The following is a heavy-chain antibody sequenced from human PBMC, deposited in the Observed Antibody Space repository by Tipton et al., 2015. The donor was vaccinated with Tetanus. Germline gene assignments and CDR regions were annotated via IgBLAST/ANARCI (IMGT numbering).Heavy chain of an antibody. J-gene: IGHJ6*02. CDR1: GFSLSSYT. Sequence: GSLRLSCVVSGFSLSSYTMNWVRQAPGKGLEWVSSISSTSAYIYYADSLKGRFTISRDNAKNSLYLQMNSLRVEDTAVYFCARRSLTNYGLDVWGQGTPVTVSS. CDR3: ARRSLTNYGLDV. V-gene: IGHV3-21*01. CDR2: ISSTSAYI. D-gene: IGHD3-9*01.